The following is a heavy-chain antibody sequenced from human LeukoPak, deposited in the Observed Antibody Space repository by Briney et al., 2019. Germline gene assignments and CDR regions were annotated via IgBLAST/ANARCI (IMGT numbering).Heavy chain of an antibody. V-gene: IGHV4-34*01. CDR2: INHSGGT. CDR3: ARGHLPALGIAVAGNYYMDV. Sequence: SETPSLTRALYGASFSDYYWSSSRQPPGKGLEWVGEINHSGGTNYNPSLKNRGTITVVTSYTQFSLKLISATAADTAVYYCARGHLPALGIAVAGNYYMDVWGKGTTVTVSS. J-gene: IGHJ6*03. D-gene: IGHD6-19*01. CDR1: GASFSDYY.